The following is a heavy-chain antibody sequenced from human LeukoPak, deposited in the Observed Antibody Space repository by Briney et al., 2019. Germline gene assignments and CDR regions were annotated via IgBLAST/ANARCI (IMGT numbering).Heavy chain of an antibody. CDR1: GFTFSSYW. J-gene: IGHJ4*02. Sequence: GGSLRLSCAASGFTFSSYWMSWVRQAPGKGLEWVANIKQDGTEKHYVDSVKGRFTISRDNAKNSLYLQMNSLRVEDTAVYYCARGVGNFRYYFDYWGQGTLVTVSS. V-gene: IGHV3-7*01. D-gene: IGHD2/OR15-2a*01. CDR3: ARGVGNFRYYFDY. CDR2: IKQDGTEK.